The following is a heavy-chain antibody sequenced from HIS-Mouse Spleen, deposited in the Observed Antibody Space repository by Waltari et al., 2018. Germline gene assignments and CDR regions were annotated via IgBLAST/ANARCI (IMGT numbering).Heavy chain of an antibody. V-gene: IGHV4-31*03. CDR2: IYYSGST. J-gene: IGHJ5*02. Sequence: QVQLQESGPGLVKPSQTLSLTCTVSGGSISRGGYYWSRFRQHPGPGLEWSGYIYYSGSTYYNPSLKSRVTISVDTSKNQFSLKLSSVTAADTAVYYCARSPYYDFWSGYSDNWFDPWGQGTLVTVSS. CDR3: ARSPYYDFWSGYSDNWFDP. D-gene: IGHD3-3*01. CDR1: GGSISRGGYY.